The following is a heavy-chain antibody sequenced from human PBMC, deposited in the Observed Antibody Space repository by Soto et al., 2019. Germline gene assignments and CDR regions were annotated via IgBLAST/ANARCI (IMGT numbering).Heavy chain of an antibody. CDR3: ASDSACSGDSCYSGVVLWSSWFEP. CDR1: GYTFTSYD. Sequence: QVQLVQSGAEVKKPGASVKVSCKASGYTFTSYDINWVRQAPGQGLEWMGWMNPNSGNTGYAQKFQGGATMPRNTSISTAYMELGSLRSEDTAAYYCASDSACSGDSCYSGVVLWSSWFEPWGQGSLVSVSS. D-gene: IGHD2-15*01. J-gene: IGHJ5*02. V-gene: IGHV1-8*01. CDR2: MNPNSGNT.